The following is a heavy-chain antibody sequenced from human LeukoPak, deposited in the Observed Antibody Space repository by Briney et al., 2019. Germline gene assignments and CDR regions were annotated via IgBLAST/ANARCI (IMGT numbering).Heavy chain of an antibody. J-gene: IGHJ5*02. CDR2: ISGSGGIT. V-gene: IGHV3-23*01. D-gene: IGHD6-19*01. CDR1: GFTSSSYA. CDR3: AKDSGDTSGNWFDP. Sequence: PGGSLRLSCAASGFTSSSYAMSWVRQAPGKGLEWVSSISGSGGITYYTDSVKGRFTISRDNSKNTLFLQMNSLRAEDTAVYYCAKDSGDTSGNWFDPWGQGTLVTVSS.